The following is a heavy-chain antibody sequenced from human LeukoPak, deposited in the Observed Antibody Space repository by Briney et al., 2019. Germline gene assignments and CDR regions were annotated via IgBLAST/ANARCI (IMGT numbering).Heavy chain of an antibody. Sequence: SETLSLTCAVYGGSFSGYYWSWIRQPPGKGLEWIGEINHSGSTNYNPSLKSRVTIPVDTSKNQFSLKLSSVTAADTAVYYCARGRDYGGKPFSWWGQGTLVTVSS. CDR1: GGSFSGYY. V-gene: IGHV4-34*01. CDR3: ARGRDYGGKPFSW. CDR2: INHSGST. D-gene: IGHD4-23*01. J-gene: IGHJ4*02.